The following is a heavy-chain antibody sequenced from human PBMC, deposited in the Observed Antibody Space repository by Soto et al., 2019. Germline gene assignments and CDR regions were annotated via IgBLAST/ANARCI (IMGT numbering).Heavy chain of an antibody. D-gene: IGHD4-17*01. CDR3: AKVYSIVGDGDHDY. Sequence: EVQLLESGGGLVQPGGSLRLSCAASGFTFTTYAMSWVRQPPGKGLEWVSGISSSGDIPYYADSVKGRFTISRDQSKKTLYLKMNSLRAEDTALYYCAKVYSIVGDGDHDYWGQGTLVSVSS. CDR1: GFTFTTYA. J-gene: IGHJ4*02. V-gene: IGHV3-23*01. CDR2: ISSSGDIP.